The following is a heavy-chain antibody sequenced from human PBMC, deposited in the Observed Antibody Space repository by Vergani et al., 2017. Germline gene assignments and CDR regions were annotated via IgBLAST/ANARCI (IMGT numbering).Heavy chain of an antibody. D-gene: IGHD3-3*01. CDR3: AKGPYYDFWSGTTGYFDY. V-gene: IGHV3-30*18. Sequence: QVQLVESGGGVVQPGRSLRLSCAASGFTFSSYGMHWVRQAPGKGLEWVAVISYDGSNKYYADSVKGRFTISRDNSKNTLYLQMNSLRAEDTAVYYCAKGPYYDFWSGTTGYFDYWGQGTLVTVSS. J-gene: IGHJ4*02. CDR1: GFTFSSYG. CDR2: ISYDGSNK.